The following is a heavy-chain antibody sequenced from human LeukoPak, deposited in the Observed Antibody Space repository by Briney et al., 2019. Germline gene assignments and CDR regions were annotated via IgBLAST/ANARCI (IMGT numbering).Heavy chain of an antibody. CDR3: ASVYYDFWSGHNWFAP. Sequence: PSETLSLTCAVSGGSISSSNWWSWVRQPPGKGLEWIGEIYHNGSTNYNPSLKSRVTISVDKSKNQFSLKLSSVTAADTAVYYCASVYYDFWSGHNWFAPWGQGTLVTVSS. D-gene: IGHD3-3*01. J-gene: IGHJ5*02. CDR1: GGSISSSNW. CDR2: IYHNGST. V-gene: IGHV4-4*02.